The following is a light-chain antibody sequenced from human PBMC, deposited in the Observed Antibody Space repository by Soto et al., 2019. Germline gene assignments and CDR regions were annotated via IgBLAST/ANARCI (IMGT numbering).Light chain of an antibody. J-gene: IGKJ3*01. CDR2: GAS. CDR1: QSVTSSY. V-gene: IGKV3-20*01. Sequence: EIVLTQSPDTLSLSPGERATLSCRASQSVTSSYLAWYRQKPGQAPRLLIYGASSRATGIPDRFSGSGSGTDFTLTIGRLEPEDFAVYYCQQYGTSPLTFGPGTKVDIK. CDR3: QQYGTSPLT.